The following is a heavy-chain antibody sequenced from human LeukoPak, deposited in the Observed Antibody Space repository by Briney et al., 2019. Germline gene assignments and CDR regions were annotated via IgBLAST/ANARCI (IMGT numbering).Heavy chain of an antibody. D-gene: IGHD2-21*02. Sequence: GSLRLSCAASGFTFSSYAMRWVRHAPGKGLEWVAVISYDGGSEYYADSVKGRFTISRDNAKNSLYLQMNSLRAEDTAVYYCARGSGDYHWGQGTLVTVSS. CDR2: ISYDGGSE. J-gene: IGHJ5*02. V-gene: IGHV3-30-3*01. CDR1: GFTFSSYA. CDR3: ARGSGDYH.